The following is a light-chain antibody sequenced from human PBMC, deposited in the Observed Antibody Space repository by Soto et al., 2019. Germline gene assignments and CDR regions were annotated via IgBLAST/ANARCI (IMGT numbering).Light chain of an antibody. Sequence: EIVMTQSPATLSVSPGERATLSCRASQSVSSTLAWYQQKPGHAPRLLIYGASTRATGIPARFSGSGSGTAFPLTQISLQYEDFAVYYCQQYNNWPPWTFGQGTKVEIK. CDR2: GAS. CDR1: QSVSST. J-gene: IGKJ1*01. V-gene: IGKV3-15*01. CDR3: QQYNNWPPWT.